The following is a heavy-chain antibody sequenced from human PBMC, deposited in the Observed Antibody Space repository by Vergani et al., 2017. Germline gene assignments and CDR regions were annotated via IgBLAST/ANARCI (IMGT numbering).Heavy chain of an antibody. D-gene: IGHD1-26*01. Sequence: QVQLVQSGAEVKKPGASVRVSCKASPYTFSGYGISWVRQAPGQGLQWVGWISGDNGNTNYAQNLQGRVTMTIETSTNTAYLELRSLRSDDTAVYYCAGSYSGSYYEAVDNWFDLWGQGTLVTVSS. CDR1: PYTFSGYG. CDR3: AGSYSGSYYEAVDNWFDL. J-gene: IGHJ5*01. V-gene: IGHV1-18*01. CDR2: ISGDNGNT.